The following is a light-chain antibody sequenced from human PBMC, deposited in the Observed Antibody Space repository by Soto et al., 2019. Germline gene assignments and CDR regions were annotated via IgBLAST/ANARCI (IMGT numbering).Light chain of an antibody. J-gene: IGKJ1*01. CDR2: TAS. CDR1: QSVGSNY. Sequence: ELVLTQSPGTLSLSPGERATLSCRASQSVGSNYLAWYQQKPGQAPRLLIYTASGRATGIPDRFSGSGSGTDFTVTISRVEPEDFAVYYCQQDGTSPWTLGQGTKVEIK. CDR3: QQDGTSPWT. V-gene: IGKV3-20*01.